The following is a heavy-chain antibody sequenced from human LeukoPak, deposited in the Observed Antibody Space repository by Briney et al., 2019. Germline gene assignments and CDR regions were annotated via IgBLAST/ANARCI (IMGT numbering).Heavy chain of an antibody. CDR2: IIPILGIA. D-gene: IGHD4-17*01. V-gene: IGHV1-69*04. CDR1: GGTFGSYA. Sequence: GSSVKVSCKASGGTFGSYAISWVRQAPRQGLEWMGRIIPILGIANYAQKFQGRVTITADKSTSTAYMELSSLRSEDTAVYYCARDIIGPTVSYYYYGMDVWGQGTTVTVSS. J-gene: IGHJ6*02. CDR3: ARDIIGPTVSYYYYGMDV.